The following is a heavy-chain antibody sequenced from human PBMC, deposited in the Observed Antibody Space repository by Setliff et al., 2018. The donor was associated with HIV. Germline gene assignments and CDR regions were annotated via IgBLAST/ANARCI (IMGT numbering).Heavy chain of an antibody. CDR1: GGSISSRY. CDR3: ATDYSSRHDAFDI. Sequence: SETLSLTCNVSGGSISSRYWTWIRQPPGKGLEWIGYINFGSTTYNPSLKSRVTISLDTSKNQFSLKLNSVTAADTAVYYCATDYSSRHDAFDIWGQGTVVTVSS. V-gene: IGHV4-59*11. D-gene: IGHD6-13*01. CDR2: INFGST. J-gene: IGHJ3*02.